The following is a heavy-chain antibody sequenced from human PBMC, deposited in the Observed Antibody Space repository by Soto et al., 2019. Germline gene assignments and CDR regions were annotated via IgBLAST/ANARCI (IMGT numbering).Heavy chain of an antibody. CDR1: GGSTSSDNY. V-gene: IGHV4-30-4*01. D-gene: IGHD3-16*01. CDR2: IYYSGNT. Sequence: SETLSLTCTVSGGSTSSDNYWSWIRQPPGKGLGWIGHIYYSGNTDYNPSLKSRLAISIDTSKNQFSLKLSSVTAADTAVYFCAREGGESSDGLYYFDSWGQGSLVTVSS. CDR3: AREGGESSDGLYYFDS. J-gene: IGHJ4*02.